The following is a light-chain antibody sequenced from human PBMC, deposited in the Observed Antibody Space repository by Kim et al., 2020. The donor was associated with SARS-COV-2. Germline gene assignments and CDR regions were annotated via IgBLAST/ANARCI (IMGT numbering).Light chain of an antibody. J-gene: IGLJ2*01. V-gene: IGLV3-1*01. Sequence: SVSPGQTASITCSGDELGDKYACWYQQKPGQSPVLVIYQDNKRPSGIPERFSGSNSGNTATLTISGTQAMDEADYYCQAWDSSTAVFGGGTQLTVL. CDR2: QDN. CDR1: ELGDKY. CDR3: QAWDSSTAV.